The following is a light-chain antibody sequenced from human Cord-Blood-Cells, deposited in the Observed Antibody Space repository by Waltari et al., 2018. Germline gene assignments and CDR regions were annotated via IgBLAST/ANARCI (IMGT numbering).Light chain of an antibody. J-gene: IGLJ3*02. V-gene: IGLV3-25*02. Sequence: SYELTQPLSVSVSTGQTARITCPGDAFPTQYAYWYQHKPGQAPVMVIYKGSERPSGIPERFSGSSSGTTVTLTISGVQAEDEADYYCQSADSSGTWVFGGGTKLTVL. CDR1: AFPTQY. CDR2: KGS. CDR3: QSADSSGTWV.